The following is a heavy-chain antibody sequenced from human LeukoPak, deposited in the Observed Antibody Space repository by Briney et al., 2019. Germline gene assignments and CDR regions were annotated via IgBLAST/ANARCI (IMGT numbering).Heavy chain of an antibody. CDR1: GFTFSSYS. V-gene: IGHV3-48*02. Sequence: HPGGSLRLSCAASGFTFSSYSMNWVRQAPGKGLEWVSYISSSSTIYYADSVKGRFTLSRDNAKNSLYLQMNSLRDEDTAIYYCARSVYSNRWLNPFDTWGQGTMVTVSS. J-gene: IGHJ3*02. CDR2: ISSSSTI. D-gene: IGHD6-13*01. CDR3: ARSVYSNRWLNPFDT.